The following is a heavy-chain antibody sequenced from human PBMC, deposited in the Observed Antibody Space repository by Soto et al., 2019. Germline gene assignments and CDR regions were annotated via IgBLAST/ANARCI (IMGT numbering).Heavy chain of an antibody. D-gene: IGHD5-12*01. J-gene: IGHJ4*02. CDR2: INGYNGNT. CDR1: GYTFSIYA. Sequence: VPVKVSCKASGYTFSIYAIHWVRQTPGLGLEWMGWINGYNGNTRYSQEFQARVTITRDTSANTAYMELSSLRSEDTAVYYCARSPYSGYNPYYFDYGGQGTLVTVSS. V-gene: IGHV1-3*01. CDR3: ARSPYSGYNPYYFDY.